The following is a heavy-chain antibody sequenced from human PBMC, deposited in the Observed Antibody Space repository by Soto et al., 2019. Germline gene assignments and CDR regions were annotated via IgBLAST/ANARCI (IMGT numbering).Heavy chain of an antibody. V-gene: IGHV1-3*01. CDR3: ARGPGGPDCPGDY. CDR2: INAGNGNT. J-gene: IGHJ4*02. Sequence: QVQLVQPGAEVKKPGASVKVSCKASGYTFTSYAMHWVRQAPGQRLEWMGWINAGNGNTKYSQKFQGRVTITRDTSASRAYMELSSMRSEDTVVYYCARGPGGPDCPGDYWGQGTLVTVYS. D-gene: IGHD2-21*02. CDR1: GYTFTSYA.